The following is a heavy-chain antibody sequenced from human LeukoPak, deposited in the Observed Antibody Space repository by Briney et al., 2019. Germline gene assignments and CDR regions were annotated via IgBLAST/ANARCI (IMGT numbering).Heavy chain of an antibody. CDR1: GGSLSSGSYY. Sequence: KPSETLSLTCTVSGGSLSSGSYYWRWIRQPPGKGLEWLVYIYYSGSTNYNPSLKSQVTISVDTSKNQFSLKLSSVTAADTAVYYCARVWFGELLFDPPDAFDIWGQGTMATVSA. CDR3: ARVWFGELLFDPPDAFDI. V-gene: IGHV4-61*01. D-gene: IGHD3-10*01. J-gene: IGHJ3*02. CDR2: IYYSGST.